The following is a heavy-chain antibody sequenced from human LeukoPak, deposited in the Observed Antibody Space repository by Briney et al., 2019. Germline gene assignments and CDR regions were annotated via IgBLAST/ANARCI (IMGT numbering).Heavy chain of an antibody. CDR2: IRSRTKNYAT. CDR3: TSSYYSDTFDYSFDH. V-gene: IGHV3-73*01. J-gene: IGHJ4*02. D-gene: IGHD3-9*01. Sequence: GGSLRLSCAASGFTFNNSAIHWVRQASGRGLEWVGRIRSRTKNYATAYTASMKGRFTISRDDSKDTAYLLMNSLKTEDTAIYYCTSSYYSDTFDYSFDHWGQGTLVTVSS. CDR1: GFTFNNSA.